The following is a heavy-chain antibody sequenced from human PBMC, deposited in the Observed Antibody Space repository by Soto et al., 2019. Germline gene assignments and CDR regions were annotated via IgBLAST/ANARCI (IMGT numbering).Heavy chain of an antibody. V-gene: IGHV4-34*01. Sequence: SETLSLTCAVYGGSFSGYYWSCIRQPPGKGLEWIGEINHSGSTNYNPSLKSRVTISVDTSKNQFSLKLSSVTAADTAVYYCARGRSTMVRGVITGYYYDYGMDVWGQGTTVTVSS. CDR3: ARGRSTMVRGVITGYYYDYGMDV. J-gene: IGHJ6*02. CDR1: GGSFSGYY. D-gene: IGHD3-10*01. CDR2: INHSGST.